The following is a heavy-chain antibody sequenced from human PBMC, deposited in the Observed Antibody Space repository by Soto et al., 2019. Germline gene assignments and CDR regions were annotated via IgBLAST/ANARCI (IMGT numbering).Heavy chain of an antibody. D-gene: IGHD6-13*01. CDR2: IYYSGST. CDR1: GGSISSYY. J-gene: IGHJ5*02. V-gene: IGHV4-59*01. CDR3: ARQIAAGTNTISRWLAP. Sequence: SETLSLTCTVSGGSISSYYWSWIRQPPGKGLEWIGYIYYSGSTNYNPSLKSRVTISVDTSKNQFSLKLSSVTAADTAVYYCARQIAAGTNTISRWLAPWGQGTLVTVSS.